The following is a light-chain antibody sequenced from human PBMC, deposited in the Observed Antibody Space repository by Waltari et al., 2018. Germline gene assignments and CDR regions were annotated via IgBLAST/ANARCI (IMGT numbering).Light chain of an antibody. J-gene: IGLJ2*01. V-gene: IGLV1-44*01. CDR2: SDN. CDR3: AAWEDSLNGPV. Sequence: QSVLTQPPSASGTPGQKVTMSCSGGSSNIGRNTVTWYQQLPGTAPNLLIYSDNQRPSGVPDRFSGSKSGTSASLAISGLQSEDEADYHCAAWEDSLNGPVFGGGTKLTVL. CDR1: SSNIGRNT.